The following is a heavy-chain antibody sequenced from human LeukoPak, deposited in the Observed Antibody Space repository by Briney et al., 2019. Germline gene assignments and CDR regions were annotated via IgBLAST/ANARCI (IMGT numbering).Heavy chain of an antibody. D-gene: IGHD4-23*01. CDR2: IDPSDSYT. V-gene: IGHV5-10-1*01. CDR3: ARLDYGGNGNLDY. CDR1: GYSFTTYW. Sequence: GESLKISCKASGYSFTTYWITWVRQMPGKGLEWMGRIDPSDSYTNYSPSFQGHVTISADKSISTAYLQWTSLKASDTGIYYCARLDYGGNGNLDYWGQGTLVTVSS. J-gene: IGHJ4*02.